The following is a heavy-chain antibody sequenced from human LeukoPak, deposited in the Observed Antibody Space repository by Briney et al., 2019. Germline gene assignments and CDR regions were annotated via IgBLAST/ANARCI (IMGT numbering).Heavy chain of an antibody. J-gene: IGHJ5*02. CDR2: ISAYNGNT. CDR3: ARDFWVGYSSSWYVNWFDP. V-gene: IGHV1-18*01. CDR1: GYTFTSYG. Sequence: ASVKVSCKASGYTFTSYGISWVRQAPGQGLEWMGWISAYNGNTNYAQKLQGGVTMTTDTSTSTAYMELRSLRSDDTAVYYCARDFWVGYSSSWYVNWFDPWGQGTLVTVSS. D-gene: IGHD6-13*01.